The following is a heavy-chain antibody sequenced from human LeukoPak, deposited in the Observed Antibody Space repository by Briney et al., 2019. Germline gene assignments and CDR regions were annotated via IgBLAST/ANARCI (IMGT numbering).Heavy chain of an antibody. D-gene: IGHD3-16*02. CDR2: IIPIFGTA. CDR3: ARGNYDYVWGSYRTRPYYYYGMDV. J-gene: IGHJ6*02. CDR1: GGTFSSYA. V-gene: IGHV1-69*13. Sequence: GASVKVSCKASGGTFSSYAISWVRQAPGQGLEWMGGIIPIFGTANYAQKFQGRVTITADESTSTAYMELSSLRSEDTAVYYCARGNYDYVWGSYRTRPYYYYGMDVWGQGTTVTVSS.